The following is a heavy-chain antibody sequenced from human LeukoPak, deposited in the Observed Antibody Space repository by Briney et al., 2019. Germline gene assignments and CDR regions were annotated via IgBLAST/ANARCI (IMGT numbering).Heavy chain of an antibody. Sequence: ASVEISCKASEYTFTSYDINWLGQATGQRVECMGWMNPNSGSTGYAQKFQGRVTMTRSTSISTDYVELRSLRYEDTAVYYCATASTVTTERGSVVRAFDIWGQGTMVTVSS. V-gene: IGHV1-8*01. D-gene: IGHD4-17*01. CDR3: ATASTVTTERGSVVRAFDI. CDR1: EYTFTSYD. CDR2: MNPNSGST. J-gene: IGHJ3*02.